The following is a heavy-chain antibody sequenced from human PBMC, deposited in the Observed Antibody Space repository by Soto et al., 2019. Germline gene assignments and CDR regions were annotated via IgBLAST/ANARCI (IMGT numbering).Heavy chain of an antibody. V-gene: IGHV1-45*02. CDR2: ITPFNGNT. Sequence: SVKVSCKASGYTFTYRYLHWVRQAPGQALEWMGWITPFNGNTNYAQKFQDRVTITRDRSMSTAYMELSSLRSEDTAMYYCALGGYSSSWYWFDPWGQGTPVTVSS. CDR3: ALGGYSSSWYWFDP. CDR1: GYTFTYRY. D-gene: IGHD6-13*01. J-gene: IGHJ5*02.